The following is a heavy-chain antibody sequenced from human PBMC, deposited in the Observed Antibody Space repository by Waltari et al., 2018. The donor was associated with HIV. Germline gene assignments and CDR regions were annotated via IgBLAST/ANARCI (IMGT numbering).Heavy chain of an antibody. CDR1: GYPFTGYY. Sequence: QVQLVQSGAEVKKPGAAVKVSCKAAGYPFTGYYMHWVRQAPGQGLEWMGWINPNSGGTNYAQKFQGRVTMTRDTSISTAYMELSRLRSDDTAVYYCARDQGGIAVAGTPGDYWGQGTLVTVSS. CDR2: INPNSGGT. CDR3: ARDQGGIAVAGTPGDY. D-gene: IGHD6-19*01. J-gene: IGHJ4*02. V-gene: IGHV1-2*02.